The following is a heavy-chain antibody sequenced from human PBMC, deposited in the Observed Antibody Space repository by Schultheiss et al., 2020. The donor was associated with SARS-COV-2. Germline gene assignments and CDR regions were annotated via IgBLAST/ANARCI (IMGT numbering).Heavy chain of an antibody. Sequence: GGSLRLSCKGSGYSFTSYWIGWVRQMPGKGLEWMGIIYPGDSDTRYSPSFQGQVTNSADKSISTAYLQWSSRKASDTAMYYCARQCFVAARIDWYFDLWGRGTLVTVSS. D-gene: IGHD6-6*01. J-gene: IGHJ2*01. CDR2: IYPGDSDT. CDR1: GYSFTSYW. V-gene: IGHV5-51*01. CDR3: ARQCFVAARIDWYFDL.